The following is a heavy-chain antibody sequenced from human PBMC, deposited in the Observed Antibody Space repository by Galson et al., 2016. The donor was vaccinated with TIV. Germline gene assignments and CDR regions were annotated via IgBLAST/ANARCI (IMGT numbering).Heavy chain of an antibody. CDR3: AKQLNFDQRVLDAFHI. V-gene: IGHV5-51*01. D-gene: IGHD3-9*01. CDR2: IHPGDSDT. J-gene: IGHJ3*02. CDR1: GYSFTSYW. Sequence: QSGAEVKKPGESLKISCKGSGYSFTSYWIAWVRQMPGKGLELMGVIHPGDSDTRYSPSFQGQVSISADRSISTAYLQWSSLKASDTAMYYCAKQLNFDQRVLDAFHIWGQGTLRTVSS.